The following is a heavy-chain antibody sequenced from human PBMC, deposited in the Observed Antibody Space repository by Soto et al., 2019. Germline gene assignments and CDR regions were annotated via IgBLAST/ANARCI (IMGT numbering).Heavy chain of an antibody. Sequence: GWSLRLSCAASGFTFSSYSMNWVRQAPGKGLEWVSSISSSSSYIYYADSVKGRFTISRDNAKNSLYLQMNSLRAEDTAVYYCARVNGIAARQPHDFDYWGQGTLVTVSS. V-gene: IGHV3-21*01. J-gene: IGHJ4*02. CDR1: GFTFSSYS. D-gene: IGHD6-6*01. CDR3: ARVNGIAARQPHDFDY. CDR2: ISSSSSYI.